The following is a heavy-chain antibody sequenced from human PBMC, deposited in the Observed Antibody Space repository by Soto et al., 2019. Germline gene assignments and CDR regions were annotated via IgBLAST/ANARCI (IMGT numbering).Heavy chain of an antibody. Sequence: SETLSLTCTVSGGSISSGGYYWSWIRQHPGKGLEWIGYIYYSGSTYYNPSLKSRVTIPVDTSKNQFSLKLSSVTAADTAVYYCARDRGSSLSYGMDVWGQGTTVTVSS. CDR3: ARDRGSSLSYGMDV. V-gene: IGHV4-31*03. CDR1: GGSISSGGYY. CDR2: IYYSGST. J-gene: IGHJ6*02. D-gene: IGHD6-13*01.